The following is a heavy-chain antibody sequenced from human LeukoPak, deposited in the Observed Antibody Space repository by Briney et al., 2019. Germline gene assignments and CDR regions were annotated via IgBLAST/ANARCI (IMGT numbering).Heavy chain of an antibody. CDR1: GFTFSSYA. D-gene: IGHD6-13*01. Sequence: GGSLRLSCAASGFTFSSYAMSWVRQAPGKGLEWVSVISGSGGTTYYADSVKGRYTISRDSSKNTLYLQMNSLRAEDTAVYYCAGSRYSSPDAFDIWGQGTMVTVSS. CDR2: ISGSGGTT. CDR3: AGSRYSSPDAFDI. J-gene: IGHJ3*02. V-gene: IGHV3-23*01.